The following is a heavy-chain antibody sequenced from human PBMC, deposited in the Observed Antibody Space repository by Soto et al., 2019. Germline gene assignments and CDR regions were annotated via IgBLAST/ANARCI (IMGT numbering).Heavy chain of an antibody. D-gene: IGHD6-13*01. CDR2: INPMGGST. CDR3: ARDLAAGHL. V-gene: IGHV1-46*01. J-gene: IGHJ5*02. Sequence: QEQLVQSGAEVKEPGASVKVSCKASGYTFINYYIHWVRQAPGQGLEWMAIINPMGGSTNYAQEFQGRATLTSDTSTRTVYIELSSLRVEDTALFYCARDLAAGHLWGQGTLVTVSS. CDR1: GYTFINYY.